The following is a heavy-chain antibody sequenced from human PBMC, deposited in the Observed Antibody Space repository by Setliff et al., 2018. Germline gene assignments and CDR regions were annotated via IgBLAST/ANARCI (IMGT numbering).Heavy chain of an antibody. CDR3: ARGRFQYVGDSYHFDY. V-gene: IGHV4-61*09. J-gene: IGHJ4*02. D-gene: IGHD4-17*01. Sequence: PSETLSLTCTVSGGSISSGVYYWTWIRQPAGKGLEWIGHVYSRGTTNYNPSLKSRLTISADTSKNQFSLRLSSVTAADTAVYYCARGRFQYVGDSYHFDYWGQGDLVTSPQ. CDR1: GGSISSGVYY. CDR2: VYSRGTT.